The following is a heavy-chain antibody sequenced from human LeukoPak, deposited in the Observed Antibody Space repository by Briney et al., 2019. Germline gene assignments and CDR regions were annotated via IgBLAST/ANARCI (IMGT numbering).Heavy chain of an antibody. CDR3: AKLYNWNTFVHDDY. CDR1: GFTFSSYA. J-gene: IGHJ4*02. D-gene: IGHD1/OR15-1a*01. CDR2: ISGSGGST. Sequence: GGSLRLSCAASGFTFSSYAMSWVHQAPGKGLEWVSAISGSGGSTYYADSVKGRFTISRDNSKNTLYLQMNSLRAEDTAVYYCAKLYNWNTFVHDDYWGQGTLVTVSS. V-gene: IGHV3-23*01.